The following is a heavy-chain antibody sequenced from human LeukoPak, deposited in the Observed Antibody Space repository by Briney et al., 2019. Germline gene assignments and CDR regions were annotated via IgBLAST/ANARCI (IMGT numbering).Heavy chain of an antibody. D-gene: IGHD6-19*01. CDR1: GGSLSNYY. J-gene: IGHJ4*02. V-gene: IGHV4-59*06. Sequence: PSETLSLTCAVNGGSLSNYYWNWLRQPPGKGLEWIGYIYYSGSTYYNPSLKSRVTISVDTSKNQFSLKLSYVTAADTAVYYCARGMWLLDYWGQGTLVTVSS. CDR3: ARGMWLLDY. CDR2: IYYSGST.